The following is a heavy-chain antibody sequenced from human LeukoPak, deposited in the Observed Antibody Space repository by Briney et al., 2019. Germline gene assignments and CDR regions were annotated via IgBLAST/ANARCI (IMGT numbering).Heavy chain of an antibody. CDR1: GLSFSNAW. CDR3: ARDVVGATAFDM. V-gene: IGHV3-7*01. Sequence: GGSLRLPCVASGLSFSNAWMSWVRQAPGKGLEWVAYIKQDGSEKYYVDSVKGRFTISRDNAKNSLYLQMNSLRAADTAVYYCARDVVGATAFDMWGQARMVTVSS. D-gene: IGHD1-26*01. CDR2: IKQDGSEK. J-gene: IGHJ3*02.